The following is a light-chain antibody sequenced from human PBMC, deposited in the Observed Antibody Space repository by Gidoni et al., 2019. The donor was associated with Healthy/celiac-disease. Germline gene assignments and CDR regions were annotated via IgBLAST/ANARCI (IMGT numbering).Light chain of an antibody. CDR1: QSVSSN. V-gene: IGKV3-15*01. Sequence: IVMTQSPATLSVSPGERATLSCRASQSVSSNLAWYQQKPGQAPRLLIYGASTRATGIPARVSGSGSGTEFTLTISSLQSEDFAVYYCQQDNNWPRTFGPGTKVDIK. CDR2: GAS. J-gene: IGKJ3*01. CDR3: QQDNNWPRT.